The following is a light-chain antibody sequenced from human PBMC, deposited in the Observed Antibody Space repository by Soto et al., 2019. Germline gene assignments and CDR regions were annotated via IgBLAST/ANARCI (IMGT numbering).Light chain of an antibody. V-gene: IGLV2-8*01. CDR2: AVS. CDR1: SSDVGSYDY. J-gene: IGLJ1*01. CDR3: SSYAGSKNYV. Sequence: QSVLTQPPSASGSPGQSVTISCTGTSSDVGSYDYVSWYQQHPGKAPKLIIYAVSKRPSGVPDRFSGSKSGNTASLTVSGLQAEDEADYYCSSYAGSKNYVFGTGTKVTVL.